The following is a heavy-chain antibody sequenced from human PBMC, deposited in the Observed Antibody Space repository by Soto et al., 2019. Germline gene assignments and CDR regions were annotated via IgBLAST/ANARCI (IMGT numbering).Heavy chain of an antibody. CDR3: AWFAKASDGLDV. J-gene: IGHJ6*02. D-gene: IGHD3-10*01. Sequence: PGGSLRLSCAASGFTFSDSSIHWVRQASGKGLEWVGRIRNKANSYATAYAASLKGRFTISRDDSKNMAYLQMNSLKAEDTAVYYCAWFAKASDGLDVWGRGTTVTVAS. V-gene: IGHV3-73*01. CDR1: GFTFSDSS. CDR2: IRNKANSYAT.